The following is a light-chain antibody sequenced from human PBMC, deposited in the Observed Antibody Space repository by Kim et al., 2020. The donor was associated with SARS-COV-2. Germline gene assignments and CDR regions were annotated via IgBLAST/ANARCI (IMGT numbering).Light chain of an antibody. J-gene: IGLJ3*02. V-gene: IGLV3-19*01. CDR1: SLRSYY. CDR2: GKN. CDR3: NSRDSSGNHLRV. Sequence: SSELTQDPAVSVALGQTVRITCQGDSLRSYYASWYQQKPGQAPVLVIYGKNNRPSGIPDRFSGSSSGNTASLTITGAQAVDEADYYCNSRDSSGNHLRVF.